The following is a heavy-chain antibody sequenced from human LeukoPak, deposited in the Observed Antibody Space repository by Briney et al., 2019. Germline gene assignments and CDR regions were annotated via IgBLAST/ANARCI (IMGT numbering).Heavy chain of an antibody. CDR2: IYYSGST. J-gene: IGHJ4*02. D-gene: IGHD4-23*01. V-gene: IGHV4-59*11. CDR1: GGSISSHY. Sequence: SESLSLTCTVSGGSISSHYWSWIRQPPGKGLEWIGYIYYSGSTNYNPSLKSRVTISVDTSKNQFSLKLSSVTAADTAVYYCAAGSTVVIRFDYWGQGTLVTVSS. CDR3: AAGSTVVIRFDY.